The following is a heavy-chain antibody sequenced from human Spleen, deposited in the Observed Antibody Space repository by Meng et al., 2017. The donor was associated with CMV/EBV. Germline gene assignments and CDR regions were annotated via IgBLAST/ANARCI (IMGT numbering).Heavy chain of an antibody. CDR1: GDSISSGSYY. CDR2: IYTSGST. CDR3: ARGLMDYYLGSGSYYSLGY. D-gene: IGHD3-10*01. J-gene: IGHJ4*02. V-gene: IGHV4-61*02. Sequence: SGPGHLKPSQTLSLPCSVSGDSISSGSYYWSWIRQPAGKGLEWIGRIYTSGSTKYNPSLKSRVTISVDTSKNQFSLNLSSVTAADTAVYYCARGLMDYYLGSGSYYSLGYWGQGTLVTVSS.